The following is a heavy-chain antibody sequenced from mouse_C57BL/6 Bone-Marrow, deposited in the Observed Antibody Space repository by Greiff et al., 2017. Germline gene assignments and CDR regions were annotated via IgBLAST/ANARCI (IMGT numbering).Heavy chain of an antibody. Sequence: VQLKQSGAELVRPGASVKLSCTASGFNIKDDYMHWVKQRPEQGLEWIGWIDPENGDTEYASKFQGKATITADTSSNTAYLQLSSRTSEDTAVYYCTTSLSTTVDYWGQGTTLTVSS. CDR3: TTSLSTTVDY. D-gene: IGHD1-1*01. CDR1: GFNIKDDY. J-gene: IGHJ2*01. CDR2: IDPENGDT. V-gene: IGHV14-4*01.